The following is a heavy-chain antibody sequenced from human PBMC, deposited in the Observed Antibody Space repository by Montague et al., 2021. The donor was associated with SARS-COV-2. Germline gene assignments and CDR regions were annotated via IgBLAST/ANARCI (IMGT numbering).Heavy chain of an antibody. CDR2: IYSGDST. CDR1: GLAISMYW. J-gene: IGHJ6*02. V-gene: IGHV3-66*01. Sequence: SLRLSCAASGLAISMYWMTWVRQAPGKGLEWVSVIYSGDSTYYADSVKGRFTISRDNSKNTLYLQMNSLRAEDTAVYYCAARARYYYDMDVWGQGTTVTVSS. CDR3: AARARYYYDMDV.